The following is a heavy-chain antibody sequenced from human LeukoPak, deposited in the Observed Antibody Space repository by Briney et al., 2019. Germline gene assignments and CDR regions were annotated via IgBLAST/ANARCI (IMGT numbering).Heavy chain of an antibody. J-gene: IGHJ3*02. CDR3: AKTIVVVILPNDAFDI. CDR2: ISGSGGST. Sequence: QPGGSLRLSCAASGFTFSSYAMSWVRQAPGKGLEWVSAISGSGGSTYYADSVKGRFTISRDNSKNTLYLQMNSLRAEDTAVYYCAKTIVVVILPNDAFDIRGQGTMVTVSS. D-gene: IGHD3-22*01. CDR1: GFTFSSYA. V-gene: IGHV3-23*01.